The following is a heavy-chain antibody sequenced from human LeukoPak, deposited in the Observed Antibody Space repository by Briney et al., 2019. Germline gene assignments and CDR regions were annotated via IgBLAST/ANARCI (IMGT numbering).Heavy chain of an antibody. V-gene: IGHV4-38-2*01. CDR3: ASYGSSWHAFDT. J-gene: IGHJ3*02. CDR2: IYHSGST. CDR1: GSSISSGYH. Sequence: PSETLSLTCAVSGSSISSGYHWGWIRQPPGTGLEGIRTIYHSGSTYYNPPLKSGGTISVDPSKNQFSLILSNVTAADTAVYYCASYGSSWHAFDTWCQGTMVTVSS. D-gene: IGHD6-13*01.